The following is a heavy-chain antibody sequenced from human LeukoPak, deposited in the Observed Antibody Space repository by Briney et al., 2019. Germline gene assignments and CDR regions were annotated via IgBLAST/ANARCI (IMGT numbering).Heavy chain of an antibody. CDR2: IRSKAYGGTT. CDR3: TRADLAPQMDIVVVPAAIRGYSGYDYHY. J-gene: IGHJ4*02. CDR1: GFTFGDYA. D-gene: IGHD2-2*02. Sequence: GVLRLSCTASGFTFGDYAMSWVRQAPGKGLEWVGFIRSKAYGGTTEYAASVKGRFTISRDDSKSIAYLQMNSLKTEDTAVYYYTRADLAPQMDIVVVPAAIRGYSGYDYHYWGQGTLVTVSS. V-gene: IGHV3-49*04.